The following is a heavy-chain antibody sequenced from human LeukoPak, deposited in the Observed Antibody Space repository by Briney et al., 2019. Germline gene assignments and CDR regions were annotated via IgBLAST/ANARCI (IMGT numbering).Heavy chain of an antibody. CDR1: GFTFSSYE. D-gene: IGHD3-22*01. V-gene: IGHV3-48*03. CDR3: ARVFSYYYDSSDPSMV. CDR2: ISSSGSTI. J-gene: IGHJ3*01. Sequence: GGSLRLSCAASGFTFSSYEMNWVRQAPGKGLEWASYISSSGSTIYYADSVKGRFTISRDNAKNSLYLQMNSLRAEDTAVYYCARVFSYYYDSSDPSMVWGQGTMVTVSS.